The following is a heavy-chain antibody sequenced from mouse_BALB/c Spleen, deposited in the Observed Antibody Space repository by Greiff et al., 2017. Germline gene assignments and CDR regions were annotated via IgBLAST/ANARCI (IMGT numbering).Heavy chain of an antibody. D-gene: IGHD2-1*01. V-gene: IGHV5-17*02. J-gene: IGHJ3*01. CDR3: ARGGNHGAWFAY. CDR2: ISSGSSTI. CDR1: GFTFSSFG. Sequence: EVQRVESGGGLVQPGGSRKLSCAASGFTFSSFGMHWVRQAPEKGLEWVAYISSGSSTIYYADTVKGRFTISRDNPKNTLFLQMTSLRSEDTAMYYCARGGNHGAWFAYWGQGTLVTVSA.